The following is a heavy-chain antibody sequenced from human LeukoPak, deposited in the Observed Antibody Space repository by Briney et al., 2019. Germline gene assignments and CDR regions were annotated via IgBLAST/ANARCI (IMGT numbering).Heavy chain of an antibody. D-gene: IGHD3-10*02. CDR2: ISYDGSNK. J-gene: IGHJ4*02. CDR3: AKMLAGIYFDY. V-gene: IGHV3-30*18. CDR1: GFTFSSYG. Sequence: GGSLRLSCAASGFTFSSYGMHWVRQAPGKGLEWVAVISYDGSNKYYADSVKGRFTISRDNSKNTLYLQMNSLRAGDTAVYYCAKMLAGIYFDYWGQGTLVTVSS.